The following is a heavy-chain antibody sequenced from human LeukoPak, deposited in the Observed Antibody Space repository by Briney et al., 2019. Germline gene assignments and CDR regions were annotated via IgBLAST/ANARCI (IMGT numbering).Heavy chain of an antibody. D-gene: IGHD6-19*01. Sequence: EASVKVSCKASGYTFTSYGISWVRQAPGQGLEWMGWTSAYNGNTNYAQKLQGRVTMTTDTSTSTAYMELRSLRSDDTAVYYCARDYEYSSGWYGLNLDYYYYYGMDVWGQGTTVTVSS. CDR1: GYTFTSYG. V-gene: IGHV1-18*01. CDR3: ARDYEYSSGWYGLNLDYYYYYGMDV. J-gene: IGHJ6*02. CDR2: TSAYNGNT.